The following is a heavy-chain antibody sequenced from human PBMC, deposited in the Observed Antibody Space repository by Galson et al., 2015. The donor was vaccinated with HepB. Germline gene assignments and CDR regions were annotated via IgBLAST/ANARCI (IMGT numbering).Heavy chain of an antibody. CDR1: GFTFSSYW. V-gene: IGHV3-30*03. CDR3: ARDFSAMIVVVVRYYFDY. CDR2: ISYDGSNK. D-gene: IGHD3-22*01. Sequence: SLRLSCAASGFTFSSYWMHWVRQAPGKGLEWVAVISYDGSNKYYADSVKGRFTISRDNSKNTLYLQMNSLRAEDTAVYYCARDFSAMIVVVVRYYFDYWGQGTLVTVSS. J-gene: IGHJ4*02.